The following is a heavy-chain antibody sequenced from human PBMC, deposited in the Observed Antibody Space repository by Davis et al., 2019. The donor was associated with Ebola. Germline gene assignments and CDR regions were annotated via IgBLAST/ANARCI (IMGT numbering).Heavy chain of an antibody. CDR1: GASFSMRNYF. CDR2: IYYNGNT. Sequence: PSETLSLTCTVSGASFSMRNYFWDWIRQPPGKGLEWIGSIYYNGNTYNNPSLKSRVTISVATSTTHFSLNLGSVTAADTAVYYCHMGTPDTDRDFDYWGQGTLVTVSS. J-gene: IGHJ4*02. CDR3: HMGTPDTDRDFDY. D-gene: IGHD7-27*01. V-gene: IGHV4-39*02.